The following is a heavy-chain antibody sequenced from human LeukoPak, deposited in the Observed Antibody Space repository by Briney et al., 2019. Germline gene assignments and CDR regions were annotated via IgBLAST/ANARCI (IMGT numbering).Heavy chain of an antibody. Sequence: SVKLSCTASGGTFTSYAISWVRQPPGQGLELMGGIIPIFGTANYAQKFQGRVTITTDESTSTAYMELSSLRSEDTAVYYCASWGEYCSSTSCYNYWGQGTLVTVSS. J-gene: IGHJ4*02. CDR2: IIPIFGTA. V-gene: IGHV1-69*05. CDR1: GGTFTSYA. CDR3: ASWGEYCSSTSCYNY. D-gene: IGHD2-2*02.